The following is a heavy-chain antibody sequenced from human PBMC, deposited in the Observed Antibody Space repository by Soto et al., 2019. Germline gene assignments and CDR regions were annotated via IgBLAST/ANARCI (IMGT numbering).Heavy chain of an antibody. CDR2: INSDGSIT. J-gene: IGHJ4*02. D-gene: IGHD1-26*01. CDR3: ARAMTSVGAAAKGDF. Sequence: GGSLRLSCAASGFTFNTHCMHWVRQAPGKGLVWVSRINSDGSITDYADSVKGRFSISRDNPRNTLYLQMNSLSPEDTAVYYCARAMTSVGAAAKGDFWGQGTLVTVSS. V-gene: IGHV3-74*01. CDR1: GFTFNTHC.